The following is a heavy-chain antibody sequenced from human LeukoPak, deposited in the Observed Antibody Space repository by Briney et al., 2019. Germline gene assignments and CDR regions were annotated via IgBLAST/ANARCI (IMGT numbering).Heavy chain of an antibody. V-gene: IGHV4-59*01. D-gene: IGHD3-22*01. CDR1: GGSISSYY. J-gene: IGHJ4*02. CDR3: AREKPGYYDSSGVIDC. Sequence: SETLSITCTVSGGSISSYYWSWIRQPPGKGLEWIGYIYYSGSTNYNPSLKSRVTISVDTSKNQFSLKLSSVTAADTAVYYCAREKPGYYDSSGVIDCWGQGTLVTVSS. CDR2: IYYSGST.